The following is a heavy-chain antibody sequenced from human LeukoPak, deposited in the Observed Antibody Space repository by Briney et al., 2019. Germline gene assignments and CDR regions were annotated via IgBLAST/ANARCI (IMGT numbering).Heavy chain of an antibody. Sequence: SGTLSLTCAVSGGSISSSNWWSWVRQPPGKGLEWIGEVYHSGSTNYNPSLESRVTISIDKSKNQFSLKLSSVTAEDTAVYYCGAGDSYYFDYWGQGTLVTVSS. CDR3: GAGDSYYFDY. D-gene: IGHD4-17*01. J-gene: IGHJ4*02. V-gene: IGHV4-4*02. CDR1: GGSISSSNW. CDR2: VYHSGST.